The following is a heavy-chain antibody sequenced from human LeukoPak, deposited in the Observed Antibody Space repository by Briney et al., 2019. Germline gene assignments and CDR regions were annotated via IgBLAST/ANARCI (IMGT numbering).Heavy chain of an antibody. CDR1: GYTFTSYG. D-gene: IGHD3-10*01. CDR3: ARDLTDHYYGRDYYYYMDV. V-gene: IGHV1-69*13. J-gene: IGHJ6*03. CDR2: IIPIFGTA. Sequence: SVKVSCKASGYTFTSYGISWVRQAPGQGLEWMGGIIPIFGTANYAQKFQGRVTITADESTSTAYMELSSLRSEDTAVYYCARDLTDHYYGRDYYYYMDVWGKGTTVTISS.